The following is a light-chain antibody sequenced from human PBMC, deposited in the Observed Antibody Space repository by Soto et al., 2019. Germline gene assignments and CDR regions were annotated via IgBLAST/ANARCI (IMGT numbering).Light chain of an antibody. Sequence: QSALTQPASVSGSPGQSITISCTGTSSDIGGYDYVSWYQQYPGKVPKLMIYDVTNRASGVPSRLSASKSGDTASLTICGPQAGDEADDYRSSYTSHSTLVVFGGGTKPTVL. CDR3: SSYTSHSTLVV. CDR1: SSDIGGYDY. CDR2: DVT. V-gene: IGLV2-14*01. J-gene: IGLJ2*01.